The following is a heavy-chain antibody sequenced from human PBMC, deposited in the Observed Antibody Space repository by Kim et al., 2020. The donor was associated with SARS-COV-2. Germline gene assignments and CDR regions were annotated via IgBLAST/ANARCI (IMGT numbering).Heavy chain of an antibody. V-gene: IGHV3-30*01. CDR3: AREADDSVVVVAASPLDD. D-gene: IGHD2-15*01. Sequence: TSRFTISRDNSKNTLYLQMNSLIAENTAVYYCAREADDSVVVVAASPLDDWGQGTLVTVSS. J-gene: IGHJ4*02.